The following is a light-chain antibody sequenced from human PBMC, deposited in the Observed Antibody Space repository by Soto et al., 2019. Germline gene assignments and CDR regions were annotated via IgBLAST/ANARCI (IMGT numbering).Light chain of an antibody. Sequence: QSLLTQPASVSGSPGQSITISCTGTSSDVGAYDFVSWYQQHPDKAPKLMIYEVSNRPSGVSNRFSGSKSVNTATLTISGLQAEDEADYYCSSYTSSSTRVFGTGTKTPS. CDR2: EVS. J-gene: IGLJ1*01. V-gene: IGLV2-14*03. CDR3: SSYTSSSTRV. CDR1: SSDVGAYDF.